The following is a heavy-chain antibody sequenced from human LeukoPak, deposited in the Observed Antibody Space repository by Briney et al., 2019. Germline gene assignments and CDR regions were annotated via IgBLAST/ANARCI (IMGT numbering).Heavy chain of an antibody. CDR2: IIPIFGTA. CDR1: GGTFSSYA. CDR3: ARELEGSGYDYDAFDI. D-gene: IGHD5-12*01. Sequence: ASVKVSCKASGGTFSSYAISWVRQAPGQGLEWMGGIIPIFGTANYAQKFQGRVTITADESTSTAYMELSSLRSEDTAVYYCARELEGSGYDYDAFDIWGQGTVVTVSS. J-gene: IGHJ3*02. V-gene: IGHV1-69*13.